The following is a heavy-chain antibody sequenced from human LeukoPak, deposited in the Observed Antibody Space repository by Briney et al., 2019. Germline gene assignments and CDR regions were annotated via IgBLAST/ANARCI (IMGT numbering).Heavy chain of an antibody. D-gene: IGHD1-1*01. J-gene: IGHJ6*03. CDR3: ARHVTLHNHYMDV. CDR1: GGSISSTDYY. Sequence: SETLSLTCTVSGGSISSTDYYWGWIRQTPGKGLEWIGCIYYIGNTYYSPSLKSRVTTSVDTSKNQFSLRLSSVTAADTAVYYCARHVTLHNHYMDVWGKGTTVTVSS. CDR2: IYYIGNT. V-gene: IGHV4-39*01.